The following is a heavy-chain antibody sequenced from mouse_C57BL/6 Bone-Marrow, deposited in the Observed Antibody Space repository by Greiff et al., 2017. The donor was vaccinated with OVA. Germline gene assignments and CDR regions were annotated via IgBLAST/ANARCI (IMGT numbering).Heavy chain of an antibody. CDR2: IYPGSGST. CDR3: ARKASYYGSSPPYAMDY. Sequence: VQLQQPGAELVKPGASVKMSCKASGYTFTSYWITWVKQRPGQGLEWIGDIYPGSGSTNYNEKFKSKATLTVDTSSSTAYMQLSSLTSEDSAVYYCARKASYYGSSPPYAMDYWGQGTSVTVSS. J-gene: IGHJ4*01. CDR1: GYTFTSYW. D-gene: IGHD1-1*01. V-gene: IGHV1-55*01.